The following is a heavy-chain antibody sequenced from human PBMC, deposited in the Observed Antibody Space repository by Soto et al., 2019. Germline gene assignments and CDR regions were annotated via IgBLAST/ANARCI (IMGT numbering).Heavy chain of an antibody. CDR1: GGTFSSYT. Sequence: ASVKVSCKASGGTFSSYTISWVRQAPGQGLEWMGRIIPILGIANYAQKFQGRVTITADKSTSTAYMELSSLRSEDTAVYYCARDHGRNDAFDIWGQGTMVTVSS. V-gene: IGHV1-69*04. CDR3: ARDHGRNDAFDI. CDR2: IIPILGIA. J-gene: IGHJ3*02.